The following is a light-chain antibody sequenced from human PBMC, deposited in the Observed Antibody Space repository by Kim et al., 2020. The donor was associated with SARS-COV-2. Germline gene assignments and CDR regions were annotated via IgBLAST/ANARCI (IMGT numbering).Light chain of an antibody. V-gene: IGLV1-40*01. J-gene: IGLJ1*01. Sequence: LTIPSSWTSPNIEAGYYLHLYQQHPGPAPTLLLYGYSDRPPRVPDPFSVSKSGTSASLAITGLQAEDEADDYYQSYENTLSGCVFGTGTKVTVL. CDR2: GYS. CDR3: QSYENTLSGCV. CDR1: SPNIEAGYY.